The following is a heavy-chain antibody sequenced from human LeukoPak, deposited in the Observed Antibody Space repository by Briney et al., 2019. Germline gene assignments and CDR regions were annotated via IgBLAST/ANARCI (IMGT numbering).Heavy chain of an antibody. CDR3: ARERSITMIVVAAGAFDI. Sequence: PGRSLRLSCAASGFTFSSYAMHWVRQAPGKGLEWVAVISYDGSNKYYADSVKGRFTISRDNAKNSLYLQMNSLRAEDTAVYYCARERSITMIVVAAGAFDIWGQGTMVTVSS. J-gene: IGHJ3*02. D-gene: IGHD3-22*01. CDR2: ISYDGSNK. CDR1: GFTFSSYA. V-gene: IGHV3-30-3*01.